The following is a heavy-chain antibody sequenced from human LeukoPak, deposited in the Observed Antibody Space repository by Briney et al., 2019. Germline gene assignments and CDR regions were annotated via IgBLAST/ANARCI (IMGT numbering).Heavy chain of an antibody. J-gene: IGHJ1*01. CDR3: ARQSNSSRYSEYSSR. CDR1: GGSTSGTGFD. D-gene: IGHD6-13*01. Sequence: SETLSLPCRVSGGSTSGTGFDSCWIRQSRGMGLEWIASINYSGTTYYNPSLKSRVTISVDTSKNQFSLKLSSVTAADTAVYYLARQSNSSRYSEYSSRWRQRPLVTVFS. CDR2: INYSGTT. V-gene: IGHV4-39*01.